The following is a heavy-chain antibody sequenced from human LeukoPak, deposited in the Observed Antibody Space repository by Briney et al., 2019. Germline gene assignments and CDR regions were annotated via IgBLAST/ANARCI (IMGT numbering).Heavy chain of an antibody. CDR2: IIPILGIA. V-gene: IGHV1-69*04. CDR3: ARAAVATYYYDSSGYYYDY. Sequence: GASVKVSCKASGGTFSSYAIRGVRQAPGQGVGWMGRIIPILGIANYAQKFQGRVTITADKSTSTAYMERSSLRSEDTAVYYCARAAVATYYYDSSGYYYDYWGQGTLVTVSS. CDR1: GGTFSSYA. D-gene: IGHD3-22*01. J-gene: IGHJ4*02.